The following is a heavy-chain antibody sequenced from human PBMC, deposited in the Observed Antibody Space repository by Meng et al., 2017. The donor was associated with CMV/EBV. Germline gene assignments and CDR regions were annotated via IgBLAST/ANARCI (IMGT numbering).Heavy chain of an antibody. CDR1: GFTFSSYS. V-gene: IGHV3-21*01. J-gene: IGHJ4*02. Sequence: GESLKISRAASGFTFSSYSMNWVRQAPGKGLEWVSSISSSSSYIYYADSVKGRFTISRDNAKNSLYLQMNSLRAEDTAVYYCAKCIAVAGNSDYWGQGTLVTVSS. CDR2: ISSSSSYI. CDR3: AKCIAVAGNSDY. D-gene: IGHD6-19*01.